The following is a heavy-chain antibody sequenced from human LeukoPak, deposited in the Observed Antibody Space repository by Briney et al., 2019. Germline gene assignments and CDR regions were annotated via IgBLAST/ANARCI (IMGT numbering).Heavy chain of an antibody. J-gene: IGHJ4*02. D-gene: IGHD5-12*01. CDR2: ISSSGTTT. CDR3: TTLTVATNFDY. V-gene: IGHV3-48*03. CDR1: GFSFSVYE. Sequence: GGSLRLSCAASGFSFSVYEMHWVRQAPGKGLEWISDISSSGTTTYYADSVKGRFTISRDNAKNSLYLQMNSLRAEDTAVYYRTTLTVATNFDYWGQGTLVTVSS.